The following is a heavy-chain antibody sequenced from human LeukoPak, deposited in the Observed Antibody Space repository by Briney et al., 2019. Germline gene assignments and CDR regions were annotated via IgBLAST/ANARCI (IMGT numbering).Heavy chain of an antibody. J-gene: IGHJ4*02. CDR2: ISGSGFT. V-gene: IGHV3-23*01. D-gene: IGHD6-6*01. CDR3: ARGLYSSSP. CDR1: GFTFSSYA. Sequence: GGSLRLSCAASGFTFSSYAMSWFHQAPGKGLEWVSAISGSGFTYYADSVKGRFTISRDNSKNTLYLQMNSLRAEDTAVYYCARGLYSSSPWGQGTLVTVSS.